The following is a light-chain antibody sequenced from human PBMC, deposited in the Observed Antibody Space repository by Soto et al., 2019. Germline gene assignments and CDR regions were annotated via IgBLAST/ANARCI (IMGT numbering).Light chain of an antibody. CDR1: QSVSSSY. V-gene: IGKV3-20*01. J-gene: IGKJ4*01. Sequence: EIVLTQSPGTLSLSPGERATLSCRASQSVSSSYLAWYQQKPGQAPRLLIYGASSRATGIPDRFSGSRSVTDFTLTISRLEPEDVAVYYCQQYGSSPSTFGGGTKVEIK. CDR2: GAS. CDR3: QQYGSSPST.